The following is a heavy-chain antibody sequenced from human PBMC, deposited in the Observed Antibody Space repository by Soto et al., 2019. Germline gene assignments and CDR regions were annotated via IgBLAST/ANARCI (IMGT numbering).Heavy chain of an antibody. V-gene: IGHV3-23*01. CDR1: GFAFNNYG. CDR2: MSGSSSTT. CDR3: AKNQERELPRVIDF. D-gene: IGHD1-7*01. Sequence: PLGSLRLSCTVSGFAFNNYGISWVRQAPGGGLEWVSSMSGSSSTTYYADSVRGRFTISRDRSKNTLYLQMSSLRAEDTALYYCAKNQERELPRVIDFWGQGTLVTVSS. J-gene: IGHJ4*02.